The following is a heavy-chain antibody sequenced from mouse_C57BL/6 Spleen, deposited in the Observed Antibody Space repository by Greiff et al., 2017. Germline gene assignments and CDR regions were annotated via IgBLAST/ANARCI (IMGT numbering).Heavy chain of an antibody. CDR3: ARISGIGALDY. CDR2: INYDGSST. Sequence: EVKLVESEGGLVQPGSSMKLSCTASGFTFSDYYMAWVRQVPEKGLEWVANINYDGSSTYYLDSLKSRFIISRDNAKNILYLQMSSLKSEDTATYYCARISGIGALDYWGQGTSVTVSS. V-gene: IGHV5-16*01. J-gene: IGHJ4*01. D-gene: IGHD4-1*01. CDR1: GFTFSDYY.